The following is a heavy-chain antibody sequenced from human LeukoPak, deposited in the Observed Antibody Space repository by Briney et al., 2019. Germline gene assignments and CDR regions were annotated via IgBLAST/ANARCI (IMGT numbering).Heavy chain of an antibody. D-gene: IGHD1-26*01. CDR2: ISAYNGNT. Sequence: ASVKVSCKASGYTFTSYGISWVRQAPGQGLEWMGWISAYNGNTNYAQKFQGRVTMTRDTSISTAYMELSRLRSDDTAVYYCARSRWELLVYFDYWGQGTLVTVSS. J-gene: IGHJ4*02. CDR3: ARSRWELLVYFDY. CDR1: GYTFTSYG. V-gene: IGHV1-18*01.